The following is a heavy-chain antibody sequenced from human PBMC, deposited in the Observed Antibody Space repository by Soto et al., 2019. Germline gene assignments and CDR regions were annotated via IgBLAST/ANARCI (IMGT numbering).Heavy chain of an antibody. CDR3: AKDNSGWAHDASDI. CDR1: GFTFSSYG. D-gene: IGHD6-19*01. J-gene: IGHJ3*02. Sequence: QVQLVESGGGVVQPGTSLRLSCAASGFTFSSYGMHWVRQAPGKGLEWVAVIWYDGSITSYADSVKGRLTISRDNSRNRLYLQMNSLRAEDTAVYFCAKDNSGWAHDASDIWGQGTMVTVSS. V-gene: IGHV3-33*06. CDR2: IWYDGSIT.